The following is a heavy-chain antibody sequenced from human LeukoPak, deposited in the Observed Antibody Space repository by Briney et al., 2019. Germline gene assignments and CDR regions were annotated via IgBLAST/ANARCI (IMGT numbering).Heavy chain of an antibody. J-gene: IGHJ6*02. V-gene: IGHV3-30-3*01. D-gene: IGHD6-13*01. Sequence: SGGSLRLSCAASGFTFSSYAMSWVRQAPGKGLEWVAVISYDGSNKYYADSVKGRFTISRDNSKNTLYLQMNSLRAEDTAVYYCARVGYSSSWDYYYYGMDVWGQGTTVTVSS. CDR2: ISYDGSNK. CDR1: GFTFSSYA. CDR3: ARVGYSSSWDYYYYGMDV.